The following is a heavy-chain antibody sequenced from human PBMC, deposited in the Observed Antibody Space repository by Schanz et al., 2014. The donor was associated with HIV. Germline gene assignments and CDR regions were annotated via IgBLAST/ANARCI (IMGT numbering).Heavy chain of an antibody. CDR3: ARDKTVATWAYYYGMDV. CDR2: ISAYNGNT. CDR1: GGTFMTYA. J-gene: IGHJ6*02. D-gene: IGHD4-4*01. V-gene: IGHV1-18*01. Sequence: QVQLVQSGAEVKKPGSSVKVSCKASGGTFMTYAISWVRQAPGQGLEWMGWISAYNGNTKYAQRLQGRVTMTTDTSTSTAYMELRSLRSDDTAVYYCARDKTVATWAYYYGMDVWGQGTSVTVSS.